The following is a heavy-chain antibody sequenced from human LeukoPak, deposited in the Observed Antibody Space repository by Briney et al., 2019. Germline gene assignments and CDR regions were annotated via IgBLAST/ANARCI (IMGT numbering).Heavy chain of an antibody. CDR2: ISYDGSNK. CDR1: GFTFSDYY. Sequence: PGGSLRLSCAASGFTFSDYYMSWIRQAPGKGLEWVAVISYDGSNKYYADSVKGRFTISRDNSKNTLYLQMNSLRAEDTAVYYCARDQEWYCSSTSCLAPPYYYYYGMDVWGQGTTVTVSS. V-gene: IGHV3-30*03. J-gene: IGHJ6*02. CDR3: ARDQEWYCSSTSCLAPPYYYYYGMDV. D-gene: IGHD2-2*01.